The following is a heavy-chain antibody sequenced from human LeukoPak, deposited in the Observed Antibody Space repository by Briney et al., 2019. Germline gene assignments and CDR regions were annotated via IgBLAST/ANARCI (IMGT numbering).Heavy chain of an antibody. CDR2: ISTYNGNT. Sequence: ASVKVSCTASGYSFTSYDISWVRQAPGQGLEWMGWISTYNGNTDYAQKLQGRVTVTTDTSTRTAYMELRSLTSDDTAVYYCARAYYGSGSYHWFDPWGQGTLVTVSS. CDR3: ARAYYGSGSYHWFDP. CDR1: GYSFTSYD. J-gene: IGHJ5*02. D-gene: IGHD3-10*01. V-gene: IGHV1-18*04.